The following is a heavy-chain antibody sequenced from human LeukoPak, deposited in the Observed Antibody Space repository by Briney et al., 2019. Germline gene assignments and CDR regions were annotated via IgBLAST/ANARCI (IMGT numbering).Heavy chain of an antibody. CDR1: GGSISSYY. CDR3: ARAKYSSSWSPFDY. J-gene: IGHJ4*02. V-gene: IGHV4-59*08. D-gene: IGHD6-13*01. Sequence: SETLSLTCTVSGGSISSYYWGWIRQPPGKGLEWIGYIYYSGSTNYNPSLKSRVTISVDTSKNQFSLKLSSVTAADTAVYYCARAKYSSSWSPFDYWGQGTLVTVSS. CDR2: IYYSGST.